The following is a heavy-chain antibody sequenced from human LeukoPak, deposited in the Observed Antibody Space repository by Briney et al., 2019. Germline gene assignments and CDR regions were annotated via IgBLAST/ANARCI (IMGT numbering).Heavy chain of an antibody. CDR2: ISGSGGST. D-gene: IGHD3-10*01. CDR1: GFTFSSYA. J-gene: IGHJ4*02. CDR3: AKDLRPRGLIAELDY. Sequence: GGSLRLSCAASGFTFSSYAMSWVRQAPGKGLEWVSGISGSGGSTYYADSVEGRFTISRDNSNDTLYLRMNSLRADDTAVYYCAKDLRPRGLIAELDYWGQGTLVTVSS. V-gene: IGHV3-23*01.